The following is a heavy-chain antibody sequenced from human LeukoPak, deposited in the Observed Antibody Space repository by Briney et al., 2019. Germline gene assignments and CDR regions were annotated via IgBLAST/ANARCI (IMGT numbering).Heavy chain of an antibody. Sequence: KPSETLSLTCTVSGGSISSSSYYWGWIRQPPGKGLEWIGSIYYSGSTYYNPSLKGRVTISVDTSKNQFSLKLSSVTAADTAVYYCARSIVVVTYDAFDIWGQGTMVTVSS. D-gene: IGHD3-22*01. CDR1: GGSISSSSYY. V-gene: IGHV4-39*07. CDR2: IYYSGST. CDR3: ARSIVVVTYDAFDI. J-gene: IGHJ3*02.